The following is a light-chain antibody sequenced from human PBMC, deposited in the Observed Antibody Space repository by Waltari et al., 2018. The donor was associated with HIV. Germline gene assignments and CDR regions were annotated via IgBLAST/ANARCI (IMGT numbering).Light chain of an antibody. V-gene: IGLV1-47*01. Sequence: QSVLPHPHPASGTPRHRVTPPCSGNTSYIGTNSVSRYHQLPGTAPKILIYRNNQRPSGVPDRFSGSKSGTSASLAISGLRSEDEADYYCAAWDDSLSGWVFGGGTKLTVL. CDR2: RNN. CDR1: TSYIGTNS. J-gene: IGLJ3*02. CDR3: AAWDDSLSGWV.